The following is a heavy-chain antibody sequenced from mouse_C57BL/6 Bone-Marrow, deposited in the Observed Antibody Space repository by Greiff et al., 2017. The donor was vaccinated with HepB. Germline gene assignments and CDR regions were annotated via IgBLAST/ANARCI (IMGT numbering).Heavy chain of an antibody. CDR2: SRNKANDYTT. V-gene: IGHV7-1*01. CDR3: ARDAGTGSFDY. D-gene: IGHD4-1*01. J-gene: IGHJ2*01. Sequence: EVQLQESGGGLVQSGRSLRLSCATSGFTFSDFYMEWVRQAPGKGLEWIAASRNKANDYTTEYSASVKGRFIVSRDTSQSILYLQMNALRAEDTAIYYCARDAGTGSFDYWGQGTTLTVSS. CDR1: GFTFSDFY.